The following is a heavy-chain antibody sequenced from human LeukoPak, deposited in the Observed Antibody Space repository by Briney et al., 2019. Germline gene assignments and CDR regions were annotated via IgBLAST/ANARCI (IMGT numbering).Heavy chain of an antibody. CDR3: ARVRDYYDILTGYHNHYGMDV. CDR1: GGTFSSYA. V-gene: IGHV1-69*01. CDR2: IIPIFGTA. J-gene: IGHJ6*04. Sequence: ASVKVSCKASGGTFSSYAISWVRQAPGQRLEWMGGIIPIFGTANYAQKFQGRVTITADESTSTAYMELSSLRSEDTAVYYCARVRDYYDILTGYHNHYGMDVWGKGTTVTVSS. D-gene: IGHD3-9*01.